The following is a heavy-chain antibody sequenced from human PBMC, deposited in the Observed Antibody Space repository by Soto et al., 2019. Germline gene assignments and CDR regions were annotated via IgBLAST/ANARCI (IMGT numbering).Heavy chain of an antibody. J-gene: IGHJ4*02. CDR1: GFTFTDFN. V-gene: IGHV3-21*01. CDR3: ARGHDY. CDR2: ISSGGSYI. Sequence: GGSLRLSCSASGFTFTDFNMIWVRQAPGKGLEWVSFISSGGSYIYYADSVKGRFTISRDNPKNSLYLQMNSLRAEDTAVYYCARGHDYWGQGTLVTVSS.